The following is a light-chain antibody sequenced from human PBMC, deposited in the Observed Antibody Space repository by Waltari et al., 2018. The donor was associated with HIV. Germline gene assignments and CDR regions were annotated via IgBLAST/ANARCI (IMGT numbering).Light chain of an antibody. CDR2: GAS. V-gene: IGKV3-15*01. J-gene: IGKJ1*01. CDR1: QRVGAS. Sequence: EVVMRQTPATLSVSPGERLTMSCRASQRVGASLAWYQQKRCQHPRLLVYGASARFTRVTARFSGSWSGTEFTLTVTSLQSEDFAFYYCLQYGSWPWTFGQGTKVEIK. CDR3: LQYGSWPWT.